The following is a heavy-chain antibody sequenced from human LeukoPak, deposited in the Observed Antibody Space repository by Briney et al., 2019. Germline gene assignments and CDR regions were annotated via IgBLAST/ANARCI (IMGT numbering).Heavy chain of an antibody. Sequence: PGGSLRLSCAASEXTFNRYWVSWVRQAPGKGLEWVANIKHDGSEAHYVDSVKGRFTISRDNAKNSLSLQMNSLNVDDTGVYFCTRDALFGSGRTHLDFWSQGTLVSVSS. CDR3: TRDALFGSGRTHLDF. CDR1: EXTFNRYW. CDR2: IKHDGSEA. J-gene: IGHJ4*02. D-gene: IGHD3-10*01. V-gene: IGHV3-7*04.